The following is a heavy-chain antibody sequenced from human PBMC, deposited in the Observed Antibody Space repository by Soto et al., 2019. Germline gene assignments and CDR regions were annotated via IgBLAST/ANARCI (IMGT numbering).Heavy chain of an antibody. D-gene: IGHD3-16*01. Sequence: QVQLQESGPGLVKPSETLSLTCTVSGGSISSYYWSWIRQPPGKGLEWIGYIYYSGSTNYNPSLKGRVTLSVDTSQNQVSLKLSSVTAADTAVYYCARGGGLFQHWGQGTLVTVSS. V-gene: IGHV4-59*01. CDR1: GGSISSYY. CDR3: ARGGGLFQH. CDR2: IYYSGST. J-gene: IGHJ1*01.